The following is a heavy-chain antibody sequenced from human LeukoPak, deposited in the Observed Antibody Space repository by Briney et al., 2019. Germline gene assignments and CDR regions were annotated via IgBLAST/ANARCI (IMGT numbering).Heavy chain of an antibody. CDR3: AKGPQWLVRVAYYMDV. V-gene: IGHV3-30*02. CDR2: IRYDGSNK. J-gene: IGHJ6*03. Sequence: GGSLRLSCAASGFTFSSYGMHWVRQAPGKGLEWVAFIRYDGSNKYYADSVKGRFTISRDNSKNTLYLQMNSLRAEDTAVYYCAKGPQWLVRVAYYMDVWGKGTTVTVSS. D-gene: IGHD6-19*01. CDR1: GFTFSSYG.